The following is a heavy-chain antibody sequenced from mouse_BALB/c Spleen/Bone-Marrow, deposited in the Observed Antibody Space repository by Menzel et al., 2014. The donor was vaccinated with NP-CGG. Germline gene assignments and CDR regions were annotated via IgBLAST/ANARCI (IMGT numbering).Heavy chain of an antibody. CDR2: ISYSGST. D-gene: IGHD1-2*01. V-gene: IGHV3-8*02. CDR1: GDSINSGY. J-gene: IGHJ2*01. CDR3: ATYDGYYFDY. Sequence: EVKLVESGPSLVKPSQTLSLTCSVTGDSINSGYWNWIRKFPGNKLEYMGYISYSGSTYYNPSLQSRISITRDTSKNXYYLQLDSVTTEDTATYYCATYDGYYFDYRGQGTTLTVSS.